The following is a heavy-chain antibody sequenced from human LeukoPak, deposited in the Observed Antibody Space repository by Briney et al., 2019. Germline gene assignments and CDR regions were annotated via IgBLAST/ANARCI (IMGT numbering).Heavy chain of an antibody. V-gene: IGHV3-33*01. Sequence: GGSLRLSCAASGFTFSSYGMHWVRQAPGKGLEWVAVIWYGGSNKYYADSVKGRFTISRDNSKNTLYLQMNSLRAEDTAVYYCARELYYYDSSGYGFDYWGQGTLVTVSS. CDR2: IWYGGSNK. J-gene: IGHJ4*02. CDR1: GFTFSSYG. CDR3: ARELYYYDSSGYGFDY. D-gene: IGHD3-22*01.